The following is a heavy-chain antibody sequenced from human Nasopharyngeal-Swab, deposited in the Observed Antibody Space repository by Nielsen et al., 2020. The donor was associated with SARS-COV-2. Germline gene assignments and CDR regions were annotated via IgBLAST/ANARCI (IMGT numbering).Heavy chain of an antibody. J-gene: IGHJ5*02. D-gene: IGHD4-17*01. CDR2: INPNSGGT. CDR3: ARVPTVGGDYTDGDHWFDP. V-gene: IGHV1-2*06. CDR1: GYTFTGYY. Sequence: ASVKVSCKASGYTFTGYYMHWVRQAPGQGLEWMGRINPNSGGTNYAQKFQGRVTMTRDTSISTAYMELSRLRSDDTAVYYCARVPTVGGDYTDGDHWFDPWGQGTLVTVSS.